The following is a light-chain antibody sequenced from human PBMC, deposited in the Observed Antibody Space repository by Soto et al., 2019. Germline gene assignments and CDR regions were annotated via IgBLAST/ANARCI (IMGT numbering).Light chain of an antibody. CDR2: GTS. Sequence: EVVLTQSPGTLSLSPGDRATVSCRASQTVHSSLFAWYQQKGGQAPRLLIYGTSNRAAGIPDRFSGHGSGTDFTLTIDGLEPEDFAMYFCQQHGGSPPYTFGRGTRVEI. CDR3: QQHGGSPPYT. CDR1: QTVHSSL. V-gene: IGKV3-20*01. J-gene: IGKJ2*01.